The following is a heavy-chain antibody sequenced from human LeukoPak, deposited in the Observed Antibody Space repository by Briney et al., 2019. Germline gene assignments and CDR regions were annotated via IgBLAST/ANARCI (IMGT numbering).Heavy chain of an antibody. CDR1: GFTFSSYA. CDR2: VSASGGTT. V-gene: IGHV3-23*01. D-gene: IGHD3-10*01. CDR3: ARGYGSDSSAVAFDI. Sequence: GGSLRLSCAASGFTFSSYAMHWVRQAPGKGLEWVSVVSASGGTTYYADSVKGRFTTSRDNSKNTLYLQMNSLRAEDTAVYYCARGYGSDSSAVAFDIWGQGTMVTVSS. J-gene: IGHJ3*02.